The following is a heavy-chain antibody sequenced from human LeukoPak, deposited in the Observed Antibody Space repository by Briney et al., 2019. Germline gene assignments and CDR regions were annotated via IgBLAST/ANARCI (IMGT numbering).Heavy chain of an antibody. V-gene: IGHV3-15*01. CDR1: GFTFSNAW. CDR3: ARDRYGVIDY. J-gene: IGHJ4*02. CDR2: IKSNTDGGTT. Sequence: GGSLRLSCEASGFTFSNAWMSWVRQAPGKGLEWVGRIKSNTDGGTTDYPVPVVGRFTISRDDSKNTLYLEMNSLRAEDTAVYYCARDRYGVIDYWGQGTLVTVSS. D-gene: IGHD3-3*01.